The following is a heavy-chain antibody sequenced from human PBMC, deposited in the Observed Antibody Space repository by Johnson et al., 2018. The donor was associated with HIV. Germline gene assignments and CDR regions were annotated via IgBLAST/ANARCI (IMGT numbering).Heavy chain of an antibody. CDR1: GFSFDEYD. CDR3: ARGGSDAFDM. CDR2: INWNGATP. V-gene: IGHV3-20*04. D-gene: IGHD3-16*01. J-gene: IGHJ3*02. Sequence: VQLVESGGGVVQPGGSLRLSCEASGFSFDEYDMSWVRQAPGKGLEWVSGINWNGATPGSADSVKGRFTISRDNSNNTLYLQMNSLRAEDTAVYYCARGGSDAFDMWGQGTLVTVSS.